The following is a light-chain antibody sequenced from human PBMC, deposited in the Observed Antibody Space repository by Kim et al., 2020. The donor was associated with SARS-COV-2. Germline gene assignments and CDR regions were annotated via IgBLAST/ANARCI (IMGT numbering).Light chain of an antibody. Sequence: NFMLTQPHSVSESPGKTATISCTRSSGSIDDNYVQWYQQRPGGVPTTVTYEDDQRPSGVSDRFSGSIDNSSNSASLTISGLKTEDEADYYCQSYNRSNVIFGGGTQLTVL. CDR3: QSYNRSNVI. V-gene: IGLV6-57*04. CDR1: SGSIDDNY. CDR2: EDD. J-gene: IGLJ2*01.